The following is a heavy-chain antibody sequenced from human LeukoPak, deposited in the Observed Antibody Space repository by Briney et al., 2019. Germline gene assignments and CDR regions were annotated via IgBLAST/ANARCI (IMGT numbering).Heavy chain of an antibody. CDR3: ARGTYSSSWYFSNWFDP. Sequence: SGSTYYNPSLKSRVTISVDTSKNQFSLKLSSVTAADTAVYYCARGTYSSSWYFSNWFDPWGQGTLVTVSS. J-gene: IGHJ5*02. D-gene: IGHD6-13*01. V-gene: IGHV4-31*02. CDR2: SGST.